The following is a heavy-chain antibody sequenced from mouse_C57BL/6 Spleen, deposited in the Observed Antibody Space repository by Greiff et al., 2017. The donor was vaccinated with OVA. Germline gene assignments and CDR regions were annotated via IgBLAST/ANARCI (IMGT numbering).Heavy chain of an antibody. Sequence: QVQLQQPGAELVKPGASVKLSCKASGYTFTSYWMQWVKQRPGQGLEWIGEIDPSDSYTNYNQKFKGKATLTVDTSSSTAYMQLSSLTSEDSAVYYCARKRFLYYGSSYFDYWGQGTTLTVSS. CDR1: GYTFTSYW. CDR2: IDPSDSYT. D-gene: IGHD1-1*01. V-gene: IGHV1-50*01. CDR3: ARKRFLYYGSSYFDY. J-gene: IGHJ2*01.